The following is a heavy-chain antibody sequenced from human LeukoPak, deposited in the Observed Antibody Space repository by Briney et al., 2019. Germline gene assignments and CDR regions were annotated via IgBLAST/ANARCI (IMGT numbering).Heavy chain of an antibody. Sequence: ASVKVSCKASGGTCSSYAISWVRQAPGQGLEWMGRIIPILGIANYAQKFQGRVTITADKSTSTAYMELSSLRSEDTAVYYCARAAYGSGSYYYYYGMDVWGQGTTVTVSS. CDR3: ARAAYGSGSYYYYYGMDV. J-gene: IGHJ6*02. CDR1: GGTCSSYA. V-gene: IGHV1-69*04. D-gene: IGHD3-10*01. CDR2: IIPILGIA.